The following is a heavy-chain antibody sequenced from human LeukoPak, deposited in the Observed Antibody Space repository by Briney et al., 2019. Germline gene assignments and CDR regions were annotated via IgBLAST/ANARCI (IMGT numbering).Heavy chain of an antibody. CDR2: IKSKTEGGTT. J-gene: IGHJ3*02. CDR3: TAEGEVPAQDAFDI. Sequence: GRSLRLSHAASGFTYSNAWMSWARQAPGKGLEWVGRIKSKTEGGTTDYAPPVKGRFTISRDDSKNTLYLQMNSLKTEDTAVYYCTAEGEVPAQDAFDIWGQGTMVTVS. D-gene: IGHD2-2*01. V-gene: IGHV3-15*01. CDR1: GFTYSNAW.